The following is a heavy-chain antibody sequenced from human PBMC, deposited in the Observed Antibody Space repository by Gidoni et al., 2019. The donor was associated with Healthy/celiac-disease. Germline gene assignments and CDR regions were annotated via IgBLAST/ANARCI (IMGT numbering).Heavy chain of an antibody. V-gene: IGHV1-2*02. CDR1: GYTFPGDY. D-gene: IGHD3-3*01. J-gene: IGHJ4*02. CDR2: INPNRCGT. CDR3: ARASTYYDFLSGYYTTEGGIYYFDY. Sequence: QVPLVQSGAEVKKPGDSVKASCKASGYTFPGDYMHWVRQAPGQGREWMGWINPNRCGTTYAQKFQGRVTMTRDTSISTVYMELSRLRSDDTAVYYCARASTYYDFLSGYYTTEGGIYYFDYWGQGTLVTVSS.